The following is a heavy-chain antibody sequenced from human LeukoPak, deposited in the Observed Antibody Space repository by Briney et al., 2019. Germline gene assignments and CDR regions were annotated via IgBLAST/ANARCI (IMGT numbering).Heavy chain of an antibody. CDR1: GGTFSSYA. J-gene: IGHJ5*02. CDR3: ARSITIFGVAGPFDP. D-gene: IGHD3-3*01. Sequence: SVKVSCKASGGTFSSYAISWVRHAHGQGREWMGWIIPIFGTENYAQKFQGRVTITAAESTSTAYMELSSLRSEDTAVYYCARSITIFGVAGPFDPWGQGTLVTVSS. V-gene: IGHV1-69*13. CDR2: IIPIFGTE.